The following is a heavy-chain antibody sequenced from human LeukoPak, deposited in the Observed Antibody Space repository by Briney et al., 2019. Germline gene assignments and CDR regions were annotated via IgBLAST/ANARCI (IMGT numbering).Heavy chain of an antibody. Sequence: GGSLRLSCAASGFTFSSYVMHWVRQAAGKGLEWDSYISSSSSTIYYADSVKGRFTISRDNAKNSLSLQMNSLRAEDTAVYYCAREGGRYYSGGSCYGVWFDPWGQGTLVTVSS. CDR1: GFTFSSYV. D-gene: IGHD2-15*01. CDR3: AREGGRYYSGGSCYGVWFDP. CDR2: ISSSSSTI. J-gene: IGHJ5*02. V-gene: IGHV3-48*04.